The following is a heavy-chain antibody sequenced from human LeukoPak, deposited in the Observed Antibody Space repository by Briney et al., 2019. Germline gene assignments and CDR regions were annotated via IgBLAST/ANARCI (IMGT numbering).Heavy chain of an antibody. CDR2: INPNSGGT. D-gene: IGHD6-13*01. V-gene: IGHV1-2*02. Sequence: ASVKVSCKASGYTFTGYYMHWVRQAPGQGLEWMGWINPNSGGTNYAQKFQGRVTMTRDTSISTAYMELSRLRSDDTAVYYCAREGGYRYQGYFDYWGQGTLVTVSS. CDR1: GYTFTGYY. J-gene: IGHJ4*02. CDR3: AREGGYRYQGYFDY.